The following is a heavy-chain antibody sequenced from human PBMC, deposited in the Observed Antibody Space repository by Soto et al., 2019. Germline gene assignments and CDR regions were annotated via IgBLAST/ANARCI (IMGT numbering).Heavy chain of an antibody. CDR2: IFSSGST. D-gene: IGHD3-22*01. J-gene: IGHJ3*02. Sequence: SETLSLTCTVSGGSINDYSWVWIRQPAGKGLEWIGRIFSSGSTNYHPSLKGRITMSLDTSKNQFSLKLNSATATDTAVYYCARAITPLVSSRYYDSSISDAFEIWGQGTMVTVSS. V-gene: IGHV4-4*07. CDR3: ARAITPLVSSRYYDSSISDAFEI. CDR1: GGSINDYS.